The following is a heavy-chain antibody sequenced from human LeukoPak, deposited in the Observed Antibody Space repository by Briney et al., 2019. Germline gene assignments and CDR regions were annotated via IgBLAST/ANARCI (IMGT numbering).Heavy chain of an antibody. V-gene: IGHV1-46*01. CDR1: GYSFTNYY. CDR3: AGSSVERQQLARFDY. CDR2: INLSGGGP. Sequence: ASVKVSFTASGYSFTNYYMHWMRQAPGQGLEWMGIINLSGGGPSYAQKFQGRVTMTRDTSTTTVYMELSSLRSDDTAVYYCAGSSVERQQLARFDYWGQGSLVTVSS. J-gene: IGHJ4*02. D-gene: IGHD6-13*01.